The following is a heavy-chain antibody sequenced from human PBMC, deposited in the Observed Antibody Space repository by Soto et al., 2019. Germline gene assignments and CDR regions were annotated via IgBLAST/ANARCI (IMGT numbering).Heavy chain of an antibody. D-gene: IGHD2-15*01. Sequence: PSETLSLTCTVSGGSISSYYWSWIRRPPGKGLEWIGYIYYSGSTNYNPSLKSRVTISVDTSKNQFSLKLSSVTAADTAVYYCASGGSCYSRYCYFDYWGQGTLVTVSS. CDR1: GGSISSYY. V-gene: IGHV4-59*01. J-gene: IGHJ4*02. CDR2: IYYSGST. CDR3: ASGGSCYSRYCYFDY.